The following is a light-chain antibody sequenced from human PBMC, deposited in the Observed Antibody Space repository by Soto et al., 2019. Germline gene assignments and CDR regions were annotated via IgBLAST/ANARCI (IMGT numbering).Light chain of an antibody. CDR1: QSALSSSNNKNY. CDR2: WTS. Sequence: DIVMTQSPDSLAVSLGERATINCKSSQSALSSSNNKNYLAWYQQKPGQPPKLLIYWTSTRESGVPDRFSGSGSGTDFTLTISSLQADDVAVYYCQQYYSTPYTFGQGTKLEIK. CDR3: QQYYSTPYT. V-gene: IGKV4-1*01. J-gene: IGKJ2*01.